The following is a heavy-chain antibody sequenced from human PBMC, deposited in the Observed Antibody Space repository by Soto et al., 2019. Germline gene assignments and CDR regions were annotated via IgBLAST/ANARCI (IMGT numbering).Heavy chain of an antibody. CDR2: IYYSGST. J-gene: IGHJ4*02. CDR3: ARLGSGSYYYFDY. CDR1: GGSISSYY. V-gene: IGHV4-59*01. D-gene: IGHD1-26*01. Sequence: SETLSLTCTVSGGSISSYYWSWIRQPPGKGLEWIGYIYYSGSTNYNPSIKSRVTISVDTSKNQFSLKLSSVTAADTAVYYCARLGSGSYYYFDYWGQGTLVTVS.